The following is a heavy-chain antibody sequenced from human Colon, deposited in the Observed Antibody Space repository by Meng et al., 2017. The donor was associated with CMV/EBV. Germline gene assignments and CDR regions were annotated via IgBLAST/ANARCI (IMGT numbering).Heavy chain of an antibody. CDR3: ARGTQWNFDY. D-gene: IGHD6-19*01. CDR2: INWNGGST. CDR1: GFTFDDYG. J-gene: IGHJ4*02. Sequence: GESLKISCAASGFTFDDYGMSWVRQAPGKGLEWVSGINWNGGSTGYADSVKGRFTISRDNAKNSLYLQMNSLRAEDTALYYCARGTQWNFDYWGQGTLVTVSS. V-gene: IGHV3-20*04.